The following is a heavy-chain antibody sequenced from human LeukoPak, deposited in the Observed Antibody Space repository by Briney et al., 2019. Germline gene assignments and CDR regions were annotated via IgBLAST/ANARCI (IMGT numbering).Heavy chain of an antibody. V-gene: IGHV1-69*13. CDR1: GGTFSSYA. J-gene: IGHJ5*02. CDR3: ARVGRIVVVPAGDNWFDP. D-gene: IGHD2-2*01. Sequence: SVKDSCKASGGTFSSYAISWVRQAPGQGLEWMGGIIPIFGTANYAQKFQGRVTITADESTSTAYMELSSLRSEDTAVYYCARVGRIVVVPAGDNWFDPWGQGTLVTVSS. CDR2: IIPIFGTA.